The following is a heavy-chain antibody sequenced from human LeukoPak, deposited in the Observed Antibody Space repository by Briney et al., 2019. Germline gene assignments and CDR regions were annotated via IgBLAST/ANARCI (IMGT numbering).Heavy chain of an antibody. Sequence: GASVKASCKASGYTFTSYGISWVRQAPGQGLEWMGWISAYNGNTNYAQKLQGRVTMTTDTSTSTAYMELRSLRSDDTAVYYCARDGILGEWYYYGMDVWGQGTTVTVSS. V-gene: IGHV1-18*01. CDR2: ISAYNGNT. CDR1: GYTFTSYG. J-gene: IGHJ6*02. CDR3: ARDGILGEWYYYGMDV. D-gene: IGHD3-10*01.